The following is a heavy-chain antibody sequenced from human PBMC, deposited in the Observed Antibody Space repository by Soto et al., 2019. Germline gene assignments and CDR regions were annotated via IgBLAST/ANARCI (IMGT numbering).Heavy chain of an antibody. Sequence: EVQLVESGGGLIQPGGSLRLSCVVSGFTVSSTNYMSWVRQAPGKGLERVSVLYPGYTTFYADSVKGRFTISTDNSKNTLYLQMNSLRAEDTAVCYCHGYGYWGQGTLVTVSS. J-gene: IGHJ4*02. CDR3: HGYGY. V-gene: IGHV3-53*01. CDR2: LYPGYTT. D-gene: IGHD5-12*01. CDR1: GFTVSSTNY.